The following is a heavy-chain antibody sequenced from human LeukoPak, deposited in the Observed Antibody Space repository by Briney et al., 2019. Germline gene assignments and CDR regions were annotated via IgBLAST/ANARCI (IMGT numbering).Heavy chain of an antibody. CDR3: ARDRVVVVAATTYNWFDP. CDR1: GFTFSSYA. Sequence: GGSLRLSCAASGFTFSSYAMHWVRQAPGKGLEWVAVIWYDGSNKYYADSVKGRFTISRDNSKNTLYLQMNSLRAEDTAVYYCARDRVVVVAATTYNWFDPWGQGTLVTVSS. J-gene: IGHJ5*02. CDR2: IWYDGSNK. V-gene: IGHV3-33*08. D-gene: IGHD2-15*01.